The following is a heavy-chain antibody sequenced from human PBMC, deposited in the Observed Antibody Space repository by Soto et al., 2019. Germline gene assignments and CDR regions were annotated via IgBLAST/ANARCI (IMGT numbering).Heavy chain of an antibody. V-gene: IGHV3-23*01. CDR2: ISGSGGST. Sequence: GGSLRLSCAASGFTFSSYAMSWVRQAPGKGLEWVSAISGSGGSTYYADSVKGRFTISRDNSKNTLYLQMNSLRAEDTAVYYCAKVGEVLEWLLPGGSIDYWGQGTLVTVSS. D-gene: IGHD3-3*01. CDR1: GFTFSSYA. J-gene: IGHJ4*02. CDR3: AKVGEVLEWLLPGGSIDY.